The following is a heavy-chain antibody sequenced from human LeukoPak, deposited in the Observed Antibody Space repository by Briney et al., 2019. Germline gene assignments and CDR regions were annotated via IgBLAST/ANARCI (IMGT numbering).Heavy chain of an antibody. V-gene: IGHV3-30-3*01. Sequence: GRSLGLSSAASGYTRSSYAMRWGRQAPGKGLEWVAVISYDGSNKYYADSVKGRFTISRDNSKNTLYLQMTSLRAEDTAVYYCARDRRYYCMDVWGQGTTVTVSS. CDR1: GYTRSSYA. CDR3: ARDRRYYCMDV. J-gene: IGHJ6*02. CDR2: ISYDGSNK.